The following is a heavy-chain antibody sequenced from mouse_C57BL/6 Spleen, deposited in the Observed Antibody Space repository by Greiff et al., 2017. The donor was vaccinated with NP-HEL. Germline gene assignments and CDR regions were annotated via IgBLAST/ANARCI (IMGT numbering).Heavy chain of an antibody. Sequence: VQRVESGPGLVAPSQSLSITCTVSGFSLTSYAISWVRQPPGKGLEWLGVIWTGGGTNYNSALKSRLSISKDNSKSQVFLKMNSLQTDDTARYYCARNYGSSYVETYFDYWGQGTTLTVSS. D-gene: IGHD1-1*01. CDR3: ARNYGSSYVETYFDY. V-gene: IGHV2-9-1*01. CDR2: IWTGGGT. CDR1: GFSLTSYA. J-gene: IGHJ2*01.